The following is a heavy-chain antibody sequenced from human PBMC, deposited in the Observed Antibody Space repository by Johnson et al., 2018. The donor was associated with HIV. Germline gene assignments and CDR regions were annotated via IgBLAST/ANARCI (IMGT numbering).Heavy chain of an antibody. Sequence: QVQLVESGGGVVQPGRSLSLSCAASGFTFSSYAMYWVRQAPGKGLEWVAFISYDGSNKYYADSVKGRFTISRDNSKNTLYLQMNSLRAEDTAVYFCAKAFSTFHDAFDIWGQGTMVTVSS. CDR1: GFTFSSYA. CDR3: AKAFSTFHDAFDI. J-gene: IGHJ3*02. CDR2: ISYDGSNK. D-gene: IGHD2/OR15-2a*01. V-gene: IGHV3-30-3*01.